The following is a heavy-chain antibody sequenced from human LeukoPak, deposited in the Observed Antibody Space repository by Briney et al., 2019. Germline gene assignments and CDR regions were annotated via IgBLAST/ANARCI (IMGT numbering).Heavy chain of an antibody. CDR2: ISYDGSNK. D-gene: IGHD5-18*01. J-gene: IGHJ4*02. CDR3: ARDWGYSYGNFDY. CDR1: GFTFSSHA. V-gene: IGHV3-30*04. Sequence: PGRSLRLSCAASGFTFSSHAMHWVRQAPGKGLEWVAVISYDGSNKYYADSVKGRFTISRDNSKNTLYLQMNSLRAEDTAVYYCARDWGYSYGNFDYWGRGTLVTVSS.